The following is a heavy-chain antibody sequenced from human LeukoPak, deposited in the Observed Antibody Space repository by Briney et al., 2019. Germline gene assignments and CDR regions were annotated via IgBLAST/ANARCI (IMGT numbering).Heavy chain of an antibody. Sequence: GGSLRLSCAATGLRVSSNFMSWVRQAPGKGLEWVSVIYGGGSTYYADSVKGRFTISRDNSKNTLYLQMNSLRAEDTAVYYCAKVAGYCGGDCYSYYFDYWGQGTLVTVSS. J-gene: IGHJ4*02. CDR1: GLRVSSNF. D-gene: IGHD2-21*01. CDR2: IYGGGST. V-gene: IGHV3-53*01. CDR3: AKVAGYCGGDCYSYYFDY.